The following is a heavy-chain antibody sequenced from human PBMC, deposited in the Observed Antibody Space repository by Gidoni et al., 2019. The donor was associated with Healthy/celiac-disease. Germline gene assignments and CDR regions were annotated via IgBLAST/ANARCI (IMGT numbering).Heavy chain of an antibody. J-gene: IGHJ5*02. V-gene: IGHV4-34*01. Sequence: QVQLQQWGAGLLKPSETLSLTCAVYGGSFSGYYWSWIRQPPGKGLEWIGEINHSGSTNYNPSLKSRVTISVDTSKNQFSLKLSSVTAADTAVYYCARGLPYIVVVVAATTNWFDPWGQGTLVTVSS. CDR2: INHSGST. CDR1: GGSFSGYY. D-gene: IGHD2-15*01. CDR3: ARGLPYIVVVVAATTNWFDP.